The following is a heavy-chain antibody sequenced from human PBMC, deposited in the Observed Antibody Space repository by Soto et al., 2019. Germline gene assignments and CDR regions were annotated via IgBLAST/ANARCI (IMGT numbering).Heavy chain of an antibody. CDR2: IRRNANSYTT. Sequence: EVQLVESGGGLVQPGGSLRLSCAASGLIFSDYHMDWVRQAPGKGLEWVGRIRRNANSYTTEYAASVKVRFTISRDDSKDSLYLQMNSLKTEDTAVYYCAMLGGWSGGSNDMDVWGQGTTATVSS. V-gene: IGHV3-72*01. CDR3: AMLGGWSGGSNDMDV. CDR1: GLIFSDYH. J-gene: IGHJ6*02. D-gene: IGHD6-19*01.